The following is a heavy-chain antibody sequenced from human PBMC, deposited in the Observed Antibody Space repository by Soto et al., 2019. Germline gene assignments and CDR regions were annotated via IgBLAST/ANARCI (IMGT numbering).Heavy chain of an antibody. V-gene: IGHV1-69*13. CDR3: ATNQAGIAAAGTLYYFDY. D-gene: IGHD6-13*01. CDR1: GGTFSSYA. Sequence: ASVKVSCKASGGTFSSYAISWVRQAPGQGLEWMGGIIPIFGTANYAQKFQGRVTITADESTSTAYMELSSLRSEDTAVYYCATNQAGIAAAGTLYYFDYWGQGTLVTRLL. J-gene: IGHJ4*02. CDR2: IIPIFGTA.